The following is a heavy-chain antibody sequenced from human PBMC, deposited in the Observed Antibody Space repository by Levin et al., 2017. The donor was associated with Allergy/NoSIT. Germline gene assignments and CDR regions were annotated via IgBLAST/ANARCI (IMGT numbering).Heavy chain of an antibody. D-gene: IGHD2-15*01. V-gene: IGHV4-61*01. Sequence: SETLSLTCTVSGGSVSSGSYYWSWIRQPPGKGLEWIGYIYYSGSTNYNPSLKSRVTISVDTSKNQFSLKLSSVTAADTAVYYCARDWGSAYGFDPWGQGTLVTVSS. CDR2: IYYSGST. CDR3: ARDWGSAYGFDP. J-gene: IGHJ5*02. CDR1: GGSVSSGSYY.